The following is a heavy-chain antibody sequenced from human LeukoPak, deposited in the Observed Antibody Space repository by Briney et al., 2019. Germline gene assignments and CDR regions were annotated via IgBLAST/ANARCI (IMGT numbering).Heavy chain of an antibody. CDR1: GGSISSYY. CDR2: IYYSGST. V-gene: IGHV4-59*01. J-gene: IGHJ5*02. CDR3: ARGAGGSGTYYNRGLDP. D-gene: IGHD3-10*01. Sequence: SETLSLTCTVSGGSISSYYWSWIRQPPGKGLEWIGYIYYSGSTNYNPSLRSRVTISVDTSKNQFSLNLRSVTAADTAVYYCARGAGGSGTYYNRGLDPWGQGTLVTVSS.